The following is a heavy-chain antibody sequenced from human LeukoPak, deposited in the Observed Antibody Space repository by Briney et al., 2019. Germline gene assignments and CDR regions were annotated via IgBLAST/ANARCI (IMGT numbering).Heavy chain of an antibody. CDR2: VSGSGGNI. D-gene: IGHD2-2*01. J-gene: IGHJ4*02. CDR1: GFTFSSYT. CDR3: AASLPNIVVVPATKGPFGY. Sequence: GGSLRLSCAASGFTFSSYTMSWVRRAPGKGLEWVSGVSGSGGNIHYADSVKGRFTISRDNSKNTLYLQMNSLRAEDTAVYYCAASLPNIVVVPATKGPFGYWGQGALVTVSS. V-gene: IGHV3-23*01.